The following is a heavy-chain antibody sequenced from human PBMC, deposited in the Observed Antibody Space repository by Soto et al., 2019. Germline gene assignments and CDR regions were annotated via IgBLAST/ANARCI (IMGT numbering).Heavy chain of an antibody. CDR2: ISGNGGTT. Sequence: EVVLLESGGGLVQPGGTLSLSCEVSGFAFSFYSMSWVRQAPGKGLEWVASISGNGGTTYYAASGNGRFTFSRDNSKNTLYLQMTNLRGEDTAVYYCAKDRGGFTNGWEFFASWGQGTLVTVSS. V-gene: IGHV3-23*01. CDR3: AKDRGGFTNGWEFFAS. J-gene: IGHJ4*02. D-gene: IGHD3-10*01. CDR1: GFAFSFYS.